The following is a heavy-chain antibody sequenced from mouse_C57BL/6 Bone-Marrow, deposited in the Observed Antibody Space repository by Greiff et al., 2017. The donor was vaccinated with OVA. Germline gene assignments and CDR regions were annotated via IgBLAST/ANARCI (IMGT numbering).Heavy chain of an antibody. D-gene: IGHD1-1*01. CDR3: TTWHDGSSGSGFEY. CDR2: IDPEDGDT. Sequence: EVQLQQSGAELVRPGASVKLSCTASGFNIKDYYMHWVKQRPEQGLEWIGRIDPEDGDTEYAPKFQGKATMTADPSSNTAYLQLSSLTSEDTSVYYCTTWHDGSSGSGFEYWGQGTTLTVSS. J-gene: IGHJ2*01. V-gene: IGHV14-1*01. CDR1: GFNIKDYY.